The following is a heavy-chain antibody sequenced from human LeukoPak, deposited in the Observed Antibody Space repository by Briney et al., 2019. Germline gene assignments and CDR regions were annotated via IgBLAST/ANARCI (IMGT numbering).Heavy chain of an antibody. CDR3: VGEAPGTTIYY. J-gene: IGHJ4*02. Sequence: GGSLRLSCVASGFSVSINYMSWVRQAPGKGLEWVSVIYRGDKTYYAESVKGKFTISRDNSKNTVYLQMNSLRVEDTAVYYCVGEAPGTTIYYWGQGTLVTVSS. CDR2: IYRGDKT. CDR1: GFSVSINY. V-gene: IGHV3-66*01. D-gene: IGHD3-9*01.